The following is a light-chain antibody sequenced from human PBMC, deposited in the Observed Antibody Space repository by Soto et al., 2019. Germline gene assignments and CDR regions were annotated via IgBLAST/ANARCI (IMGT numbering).Light chain of an antibody. J-gene: IGLJ2*01. CDR3: QSYDSSLSGLHVV. V-gene: IGLV1-40*01. CDR1: SSNIGAGYD. Sequence: QAVVTQPPSVSGAPGQRVTISCTGSSSNIGAGYDVHWYQQLPGTAPKLLIYSNSNRPSGVPDRFSGSKSGTSASLAITGLQAEDEADYYCQSYDSSLSGLHVVFGGGTQLTVL. CDR2: SNS.